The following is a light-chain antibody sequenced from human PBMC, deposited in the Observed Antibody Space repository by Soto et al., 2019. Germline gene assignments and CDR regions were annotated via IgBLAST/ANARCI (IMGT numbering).Light chain of an antibody. Sequence: EIVLTQSPATLSLSPGERATLSCRASQSVGSYFAWYQQKPGQAPRLLIYDASNRATSIPARFSGSGSVTDFTSNISILEPDDVAVYCCQQRGNWPVTFGQGTRVDIK. V-gene: IGKV3-11*01. CDR3: QQRGNWPVT. CDR2: DAS. J-gene: IGKJ1*01. CDR1: QSVGSY.